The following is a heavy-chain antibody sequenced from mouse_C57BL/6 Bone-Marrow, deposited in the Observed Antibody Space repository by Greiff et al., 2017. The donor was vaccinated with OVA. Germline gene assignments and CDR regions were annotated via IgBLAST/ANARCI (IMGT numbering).Heavy chain of an antibody. V-gene: IGHV1-72*01. CDR1: GYTFTSYW. CDR2: IDPNSGGT. Sequence: QVQLQQSGTELVKPGASVKLSCKASGYTFTSYWMHWVKQRPGLGLEWIGRIDPNSGGTKYNEKFKSKATLTVDKPSSTAYMQLSSLTSEDSAVYYCARPSPGWYFDVWGTGTTVTVSS. J-gene: IGHJ1*03. CDR3: ARPSPGWYFDV.